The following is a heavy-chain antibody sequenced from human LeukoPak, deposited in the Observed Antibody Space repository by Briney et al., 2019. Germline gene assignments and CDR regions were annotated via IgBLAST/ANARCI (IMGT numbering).Heavy chain of an antibody. J-gene: IGHJ4*02. V-gene: IGHV4-38-2*02. CDR1: GYSINSGYY. CDR2: MSHSGGT. CDR3: ARSRGSGSLYTSLDY. Sequence: SETLSLTYTVSGYSINSGYYWGWIRQPPGKGLEWIGSMSHSGGTYYNPSLKSRVTISEDTSKNQFSLKLSSVTAADTAVYYCARSRGSGSLYTSLDYWGQGTLVTVSS. D-gene: IGHD3-10*01.